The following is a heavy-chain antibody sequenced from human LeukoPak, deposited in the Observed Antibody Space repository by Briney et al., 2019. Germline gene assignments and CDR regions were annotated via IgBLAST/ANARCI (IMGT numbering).Heavy chain of an antibody. J-gene: IGHJ4*02. D-gene: IGHD2-2*01. Sequence: GRSLRLSCAASGFTFSSYWMSWVRQAPGKGLEWVANIKQDGSEKYYVDSVKGRFTISRDNAKNSLYLQMNSLRAEDTAVYYCARPALIRPTSCYDYWGQGTLVTVSS. CDR3: ARPALIRPTSCYDY. CDR2: IKQDGSEK. V-gene: IGHV3-7*01. CDR1: GFTFSSYW.